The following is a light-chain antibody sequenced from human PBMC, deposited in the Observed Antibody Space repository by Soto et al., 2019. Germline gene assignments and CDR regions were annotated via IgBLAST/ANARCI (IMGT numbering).Light chain of an antibody. J-gene: IGKJ1*01. CDR1: QGISNF. CDR3: QNYTTAPWT. V-gene: IGKV1-27*01. Sequence: DIQMTQSPSSLSASVGDRVTITCRARQGISNFLAWYQQKPGKVPKLLIYAASTLQSGVPSRFSGSGSGTDFTLTISSLQPEDVATYYCQNYTTAPWTFGQGTKVEIK. CDR2: AAS.